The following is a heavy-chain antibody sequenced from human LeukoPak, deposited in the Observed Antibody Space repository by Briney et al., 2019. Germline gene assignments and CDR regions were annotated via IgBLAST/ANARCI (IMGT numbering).Heavy chain of an antibody. CDR3: ARGGYYGSGNDFRFDP. CDR1: GGSISSYY. CDR2: IHYTGST. Sequence: SETLSLTCTVSGGSISSYYWSWIRQSPGKGLECIGYIHYTGSTNYNPSLKSRVTISVETSKNQLTLKLKSVTAADTAVYYCARGGYYGSGNDFRFDPWGQGTLVTVSS. J-gene: IGHJ5*02. V-gene: IGHV4-59*01. D-gene: IGHD3-10*01.